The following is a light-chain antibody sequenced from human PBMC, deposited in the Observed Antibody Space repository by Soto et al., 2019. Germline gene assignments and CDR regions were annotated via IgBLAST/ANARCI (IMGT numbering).Light chain of an antibody. J-gene: IGLJ3*02. V-gene: IGLV2-14*01. CDR3: SSYTSSSTLTWV. Sequence: QSALTQPASVSASPGQSITISCTGTSSDVGGYNYVSWYQQHPGKAPKLMIYEVSNRPSGVSNRFSGSKSGNTASLTISGLQAEDEADYYCSSYTSSSTLTWVFGGGTKVTVL. CDR1: SSDVGGYNY. CDR2: EVS.